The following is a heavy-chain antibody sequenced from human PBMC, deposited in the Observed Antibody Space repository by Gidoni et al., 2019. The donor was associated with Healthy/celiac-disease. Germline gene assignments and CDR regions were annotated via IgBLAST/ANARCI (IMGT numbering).Heavy chain of an antibody. CDR2: IYYSGST. V-gene: IGHV4-39*01. CDR3: ATCSTVTTFYFDY. J-gene: IGHJ4*02. Sequence: QLQLQEAGPGLVKPSATLSLTCTVSGGPISSSSYHWGWIRQPPGKGLEGIGSIYYSGSTYYNPSLKSRVTISVDTSKNQFSLKLSSVTAADTAVEYCATCSTVTTFYFDYWGQGTLVTVSS. CDR1: GGPISSSSYH. D-gene: IGHD4-17*01.